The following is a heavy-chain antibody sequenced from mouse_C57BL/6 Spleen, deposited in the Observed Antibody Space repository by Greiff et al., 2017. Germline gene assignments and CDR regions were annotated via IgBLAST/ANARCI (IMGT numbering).Heavy chain of an antibody. D-gene: IGHD2-4*01. CDR2: ISGGGGNT. J-gene: IGHJ4*01. Sequence: EVQGVESGGGLVKPGGSLKLSCAASGFTFSSYTMSWVRQTPEKRLEWVATISGGGGNTYYPDSVKGRFTISRDNAKNTLYLQMSSLRSEDTALYYCARQVDYDYDGYAMDYWGQGTSVTVSS. V-gene: IGHV5-9*01. CDR1: GFTFSSYT. CDR3: ARQVDYDYDGYAMDY.